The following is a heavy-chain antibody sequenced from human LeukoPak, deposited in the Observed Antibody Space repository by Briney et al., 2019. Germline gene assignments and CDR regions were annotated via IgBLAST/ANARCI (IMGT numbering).Heavy chain of an antibody. Sequence: GGSLRLSCAASGFAFSSYSMNWVRQAPGKGLEWVSSIVISSTYIYYADSVKGRFTISRDNAKNSLYLQMNSLRAEDTAVYYCARGPDHSVGATIRFDYWGLGTLVTVSS. D-gene: IGHD1-26*01. CDR1: GFAFSSYS. J-gene: IGHJ4*02. CDR2: IVISSTYI. V-gene: IGHV3-21*01. CDR3: ARGPDHSVGATIRFDY.